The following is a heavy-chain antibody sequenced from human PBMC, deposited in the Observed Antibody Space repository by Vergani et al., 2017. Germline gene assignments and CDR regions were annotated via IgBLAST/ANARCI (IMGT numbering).Heavy chain of an antibody. V-gene: IGHV3-33*01. CDR3: ARDPAYYDFWSGYYFHYYYYMDV. J-gene: IGHJ6*03. CDR1: GSTFSSYG. CDR2: IWYDGSNK. Sequence: QVQLVESGGGVVQPGRSLRLSCAASGSTFSSYGMHWVRQAPGKGLEWVAVIWYDGSNKYYADSVKGRFTISRDNSKNTLYLQMNSLRAEDTAVYYCARDPAYYDFWSGYYFHYYYYMDVWGKGTTVTVSS. D-gene: IGHD3-3*01.